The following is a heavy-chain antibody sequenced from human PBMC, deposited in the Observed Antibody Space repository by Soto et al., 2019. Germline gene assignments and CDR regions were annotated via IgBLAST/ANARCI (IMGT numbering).Heavy chain of an antibody. CDR1: GFIFNSYG. V-gene: IGHV3-30-3*01. Sequence: QVHLVESGGGVVLPARSLRLSCVASGFIFNSYGFHWVRQAPGRGLEWVAAISYDGNDKNYADSVKGRFTISRDNSNNTLFLQMDSLKPEDTDLYYCARDAEYSSVFDYWGQGSLVTVS. CDR3: ARDAEYSSVFDY. J-gene: IGHJ4*02. D-gene: IGHD6-6*01. CDR2: ISYDGNDK.